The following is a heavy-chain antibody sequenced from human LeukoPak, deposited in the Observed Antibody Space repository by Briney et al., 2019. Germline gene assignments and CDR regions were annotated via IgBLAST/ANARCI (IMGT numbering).Heavy chain of an antibody. CDR3: ARGGAAGAFDI. CDR2: IYTSGST. Sequence: SETLSLTCTVSGGSLSSYYWSWIRQPAGKGLEWIGRIYTSGSTNYNPSLTSRVTMSVDTSKNQFSLKLSSLTAADTAVYYCARGGAAGAFDIWGQGTMVTVSS. J-gene: IGHJ3*02. V-gene: IGHV4-4*07. D-gene: IGHD6-25*01. CDR1: GGSLSSYY.